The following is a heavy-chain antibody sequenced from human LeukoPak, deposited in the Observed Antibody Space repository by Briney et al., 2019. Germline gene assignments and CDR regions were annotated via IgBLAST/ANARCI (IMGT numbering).Heavy chain of an antibody. Sequence: GGSLRLSCAASGFTFSSYGMHWVRQAPGKGLEWVAVISYDGSNKYYADSVKGRFTISRDNSKNTLYLQMNSLRAEDTAVYYCAKDPQKTAMAYFDYWGQGTLVTVSS. V-gene: IGHV3-30*18. CDR3: AKDPQKTAMAYFDY. CDR2: ISYDGSNK. J-gene: IGHJ4*02. CDR1: GFTFSSYG. D-gene: IGHD5-18*01.